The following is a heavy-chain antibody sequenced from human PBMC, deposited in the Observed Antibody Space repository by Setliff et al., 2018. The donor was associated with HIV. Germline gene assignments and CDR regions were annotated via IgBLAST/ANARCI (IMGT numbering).Heavy chain of an antibody. CDR3: ATYADRESNRFDP. CDR1: GGSISSSSYY. V-gene: IGHV4-61*02. CDR2: IYTSGST. Sequence: SETLSLTCTVSGGSISSSSYYWSWIRQPAGKGLEWIGRIYTSGSTNYNPSLKSRVTISVDTSKNHFSLKLSSVTAADTAVYYCATYADRESNRFDPWGQGILVTVSS. D-gene: IGHD3-10*01. J-gene: IGHJ5*02.